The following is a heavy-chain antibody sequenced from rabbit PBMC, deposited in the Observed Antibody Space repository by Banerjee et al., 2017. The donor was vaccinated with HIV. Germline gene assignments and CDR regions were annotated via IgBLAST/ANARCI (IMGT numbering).Heavy chain of an antibody. D-gene: IGHD4-2*01. V-gene: IGHV1S40*01. CDR3: ARATTVWDAYDL. Sequence: QSLEESGGDLVKPGASLTLTCKASGFSFSSGYYMCWVRQALGKGLEWIACIYGGTSGSTYYASWAKGRFTISKTSSTVDLKMTSLTAADTATYFCARATTVWDAYDLWGPGTLVTVS. CDR1: GFSFSSGYY. J-gene: IGHJ6*01. CDR2: IYGGTSGST.